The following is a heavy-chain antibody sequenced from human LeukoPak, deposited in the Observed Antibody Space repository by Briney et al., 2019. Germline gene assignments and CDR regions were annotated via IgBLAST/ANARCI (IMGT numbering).Heavy chain of an antibody. V-gene: IGHV3-21*01. D-gene: IGHD5-12*01. CDR3: ARADRKGGYDFDY. Sequence: PGGSLRLSCAASGFTFSSYSMNWVRQAPGKGLEWVSSISSSSSYIYYADSVKGRFTISRDNAKNSLYLQMNSLRAEDTAVYYCARADRKGGYDFDYWGQGTLVTVSS. CDR2: ISSSSSYI. CDR1: GFTFSSYS. J-gene: IGHJ4*02.